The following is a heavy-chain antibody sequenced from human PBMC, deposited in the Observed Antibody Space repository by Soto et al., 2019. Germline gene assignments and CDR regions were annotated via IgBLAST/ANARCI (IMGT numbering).Heavy chain of an antibody. D-gene: IGHD2-15*01. CDR1: GFKFSNYG. J-gene: IGHJ4*02. CDR3: AKGGYCSGGSCTSNFDY. CDR2: ISGSDGRT. Sequence: EVQMLESGGGLVQPGGSLRLSCVGSGFKFSNYGMSWVRQAPGKGLEWVSEISGSDGRTYYAGSVKGRFTISTDISKNTLYLQMNSLRAEDTAVYYCAKGGYCSGGSCTSNFDYWGQGTLVTVSS. V-gene: IGHV3-23*01.